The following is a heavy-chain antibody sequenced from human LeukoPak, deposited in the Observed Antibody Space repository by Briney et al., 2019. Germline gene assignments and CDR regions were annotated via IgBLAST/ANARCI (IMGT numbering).Heavy chain of an antibody. CDR1: GFTFSDHY. Sequence: GGSLRLSCAASGFTFSDHYMDWVRQAPGKGREWVGRTRKKANSYTTEYAASVKGRFTISRDDSKNSLYLQMNSLKTEDTAVYYCARVPGSSFLLSYMDVWGKGTTVTVSS. CDR3: ARVPGSSFLLSYMDV. V-gene: IGHV3-72*01. CDR2: TRKKANSYTT. D-gene: IGHD1-1*01. J-gene: IGHJ6*03.